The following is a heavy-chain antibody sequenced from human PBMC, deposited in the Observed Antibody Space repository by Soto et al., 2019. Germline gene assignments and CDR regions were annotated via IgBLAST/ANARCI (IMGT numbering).Heavy chain of an antibody. J-gene: IGHJ3*02. D-gene: IGHD3-10*01. CDR1: GGSISSSSYY. Sequence: SETLSLTCTVSGGSISSSSYYWGWIRQPPGKGLEWIGSIYYSGSTYYNPSLKSRVTISVDTSKNQFSLKLSSVTAADTAVYYCARPKGRLLWFGDSGFDIWGQGTMVTVSS. CDR2: IYYSGST. CDR3: ARPKGRLLWFGDSGFDI. V-gene: IGHV4-39*01.